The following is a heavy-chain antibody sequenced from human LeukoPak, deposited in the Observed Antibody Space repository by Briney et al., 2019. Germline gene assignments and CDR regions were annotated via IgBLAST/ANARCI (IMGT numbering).Heavy chain of an antibody. D-gene: IGHD2-2*01. J-gene: IGHJ4*02. CDR1: GFTFSSYT. V-gene: IGHV3-21*01. CDR2: ISSRSSYN. CDR3: VRAHGTYAPLGY. Sequence: GGSLRLSCAGSGFTFSSYTMRWVRQAPGKGLEWISSISSRSSYNNYEDTAKGRFTISRDNTKRSLVLQINSLRAEYTAVYYFVRAHGTYAPLGYWGQGILVTVSS.